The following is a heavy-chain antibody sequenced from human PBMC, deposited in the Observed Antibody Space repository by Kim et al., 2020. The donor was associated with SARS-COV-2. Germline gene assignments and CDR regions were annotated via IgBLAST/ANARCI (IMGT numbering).Heavy chain of an antibody. CDR2: MSSDVSSE. D-gene: IGHD5-12*01. J-gene: IGHJ4*02. Sequence: GGSLRLSCVTSGLYVIHCVRQAPGKALEWVAAMSSDVSSEYFADSFKGPFTISIADARDTVWQQLNHLRDDDSAMYYSASEGGTNGRRGYFDYLSQGTLV. V-gene: IGHV3-30*04. CDR3: ASEGGTNGRRGYFDY. CDR1: GLYV.